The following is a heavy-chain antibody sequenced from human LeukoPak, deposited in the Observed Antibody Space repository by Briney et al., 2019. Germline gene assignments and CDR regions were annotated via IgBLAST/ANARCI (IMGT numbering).Heavy chain of an antibody. Sequence: ASVKVSCKASGYTFTSYGISWVRQAPGQRLEWMGWISAYNGNTNYAQKLQGRVTMTTDTSTSTAYMELRSLRSDDTAVYYCARDHAPYCSSTSCPSDYWGQGTLVTVSS. V-gene: IGHV1-18*01. CDR1: GYTFTSYG. J-gene: IGHJ4*02. CDR3: ARDHAPYCSSTSCPSDY. D-gene: IGHD2-2*01. CDR2: ISAYNGNT.